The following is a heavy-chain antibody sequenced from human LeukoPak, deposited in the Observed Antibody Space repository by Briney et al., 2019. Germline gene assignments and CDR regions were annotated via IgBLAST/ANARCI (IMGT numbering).Heavy chain of an antibody. CDR1: GFTFNVFH. D-gene: IGHD1-26*01. CDR2: ITSSGTYI. V-gene: IGHV3-21*01. CDR3: ARASGGWDLDY. J-gene: IGHJ4*01. Sequence: GGSLRLSCAASGFTFNVFHMNWVRQAPGKGPEWISSITSSGTYITYADSIQGRFTISRDNAKNSLYLQMNSLRVDDTALYYCARASGGWDLDYWGHGTLVIVSS.